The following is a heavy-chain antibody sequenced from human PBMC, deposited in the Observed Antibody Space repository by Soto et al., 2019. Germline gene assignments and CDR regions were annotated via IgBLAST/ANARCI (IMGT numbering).Heavy chain of an antibody. CDR3: TKWNGDGDS. V-gene: IGHV3-23*01. CDR2: FSGGSGTT. D-gene: IGHD1-1*01. J-gene: IGHJ4*02. Sequence: EVQLLESGGGLVQPGGSLRLSCAASGFSLSTYGVTWVRQAPGKGLEWVSGFSGGSGTTHYSDSVKGRFTITRDISESMVYLQMNSLRVEDTAMYYCTKWNGDGDSWGQGTLVTVS. CDR1: GFSLSTYG.